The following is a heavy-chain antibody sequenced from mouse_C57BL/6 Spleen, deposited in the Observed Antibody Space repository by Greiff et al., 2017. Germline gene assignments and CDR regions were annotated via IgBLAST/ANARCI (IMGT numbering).Heavy chain of an antibody. CDR2: IDPETGGT. J-gene: IGHJ2*01. CDR1: GYTFTDYE. Sequence: QVQLQQSGAELVRPGASVTLSCKASGYTFTDYEMHWVKQTPVHGLEWIGAIDPETGGTAYNQKFKGKAILTADKSSSTAYMELRSLTSEDSAVYYCTRDPITTVVTFDCWGQGTTLTVSS. V-gene: IGHV1-15*01. D-gene: IGHD1-1*01. CDR3: TRDPITTVVTFDC.